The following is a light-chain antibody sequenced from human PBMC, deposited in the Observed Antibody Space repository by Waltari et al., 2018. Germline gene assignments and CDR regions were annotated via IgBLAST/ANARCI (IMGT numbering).Light chain of an antibody. Sequence: DIQMTQSPSSLSASVGDRVTITFRASQSISSFLNWYQQKPGKAPKLLIYAASSLQSGVPSRFSGSGSGTDFTLTISSLHPEDFATYYCQQSYRTPLTFGGGTKVDIK. CDR1: QSISSF. J-gene: IGKJ4*01. CDR3: QQSYRTPLT. V-gene: IGKV1-39*01. CDR2: AAS.